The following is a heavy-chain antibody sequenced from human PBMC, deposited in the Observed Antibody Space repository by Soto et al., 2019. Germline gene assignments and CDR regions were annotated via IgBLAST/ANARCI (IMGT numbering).Heavy chain of an antibody. Sequence: SCKASGYTFTSYAMHWVRQAPGQRLEWMGWINADSVKGRFTISRDNAKNTLYLQMNSLRAEDTAVYYCARVLDSRYSGHELDYWGRGTLVTVSS. CDR1: GYTFTSYA. CDR3: ARVLDSRYSGHELDY. D-gene: IGHD5-12*01. V-gene: IGHV3-30*07. CDR2: INADS. J-gene: IGHJ4*02.